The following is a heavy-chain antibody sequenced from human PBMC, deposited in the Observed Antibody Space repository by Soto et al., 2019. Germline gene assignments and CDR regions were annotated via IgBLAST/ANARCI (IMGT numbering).Heavy chain of an antibody. J-gene: IGHJ5*02. V-gene: IGHV3-48*01. CDR1: GFTFSIYT. Sequence: EVQLVESGGGLVQPGGSLRLSCAASGFTFSIYTMNWVRQAPGKGLEWVSCIGSIGTNTTYHADSVKGRFTFSRDNAKNSLYLQMNSLRAEDTAVYYCARSPGYCSGGRCYNWFDAWGQGTLVTVPS. CDR3: ARSPGYCSGGRCYNWFDA. D-gene: IGHD2-15*01. CDR2: IGSIGTNTT.